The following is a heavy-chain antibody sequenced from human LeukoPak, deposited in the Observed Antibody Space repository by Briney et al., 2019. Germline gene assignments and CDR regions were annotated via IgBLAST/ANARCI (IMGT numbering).Heavy chain of an antibody. V-gene: IGHV3-30*04. D-gene: IGHD6-13*01. CDR1: GFTFSSYA. CDR2: ISYDGHNQ. Sequence: GASLRLSCATSGFTFSSYAMNWVRQAPGKGLESVAFISYDGHNQYYAHSMKGRFTISRDNSKNTLYLKMNSLRADDTAVYYCSKNTAAAITFGPSDPWGQGSLVTVSS. J-gene: IGHJ5*02. CDR3: SKNTAAAITFGPSDP.